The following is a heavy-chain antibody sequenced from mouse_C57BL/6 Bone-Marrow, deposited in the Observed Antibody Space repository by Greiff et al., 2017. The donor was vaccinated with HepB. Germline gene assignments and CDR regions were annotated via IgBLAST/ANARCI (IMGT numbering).Heavy chain of an antibody. J-gene: IGHJ4*01. CDR3: ARPSYYYGSSFYAMDY. D-gene: IGHD1-1*01. CDR2: IYPRDGST. CDR1: GYTFTDHT. Sequence: QVQLQQSDAELVKPGASVKISCKVSGYTFTDHTIHWMKQRPEQGLEWIGYIYPRDGSTKYNEKFKGKATLTADKSSSTAYMQLNSLTSEDSAVYFCARPSYYYGSSFYAMDYWGQGTSVTVSS. V-gene: IGHV1-78*01.